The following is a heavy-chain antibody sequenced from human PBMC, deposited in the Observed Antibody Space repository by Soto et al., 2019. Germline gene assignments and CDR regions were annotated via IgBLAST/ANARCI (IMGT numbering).Heavy chain of an antibody. CDR2: IDYSGST. D-gene: IGHD6-6*01. CDR3: AGDSSSSRFFH. J-gene: IGHJ1*01. V-gene: IGHV4-59*08. Sequence: WTWIRQPPGQGLEWIGYIDYSGSTNYNPSLKSRVTISIDTSKKQFSLKLNSVTAADTAVHYCAGDSSSSRFFHWGQGTLVTVSS.